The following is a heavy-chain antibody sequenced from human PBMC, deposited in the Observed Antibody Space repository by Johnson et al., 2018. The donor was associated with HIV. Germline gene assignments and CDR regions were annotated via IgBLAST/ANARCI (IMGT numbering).Heavy chain of an antibody. CDR3: AREALPRGLQSSFGGAFDI. V-gene: IGHV3-23*04. D-gene: IGHD3-16*01. Sequence: EVQLVESGGGLVQPGGSLRLSCAASGFTFSSYDMSWVRQAPGKGLEWVSGISGSGGTTYYADSVKGRFTISRDTSENTVHLQMNDLRAEDTAVYYCAREALPRGLQSSFGGAFDIWGQGTMVTVSS. CDR2: ISGSGGTT. J-gene: IGHJ3*02. CDR1: GFTFSSYD.